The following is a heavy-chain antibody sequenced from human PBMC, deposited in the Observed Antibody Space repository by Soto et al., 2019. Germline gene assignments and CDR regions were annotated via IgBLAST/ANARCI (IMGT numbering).Heavy chain of an antibody. J-gene: IGHJ4*02. V-gene: IGHV4-59*11. CDR2: IYYNGNT. Sequence: QVQLQESGPGLVKPSETLSLTCTASGGSISNQYWSWIRQPPGKGLEWIGYIYYNGNTNYNPPLKSRVTMSVDTSKNQISLKLSSVTAADTAVYYCTRANWYSEYWGQGTLVTVSS. CDR3: TRANWYSEY. CDR1: GGSISNQY. D-gene: IGHD7-27*01.